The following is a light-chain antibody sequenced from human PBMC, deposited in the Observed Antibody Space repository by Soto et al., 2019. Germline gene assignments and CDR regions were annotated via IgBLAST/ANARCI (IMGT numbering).Light chain of an antibody. CDR1: QSVASSY. V-gene: IGKV3D-20*02. Sequence: EIVLTQSPGTLSLSPGERATLSCRASQSVASSYLAWYQQTPGQTPRLLIYGASSRATGTPDRFSGSGSGTDFTLTISRLEPEDFAIYYCQQRSTWPLTFGGGTKVEIK. J-gene: IGKJ4*01. CDR2: GAS. CDR3: QQRSTWPLT.